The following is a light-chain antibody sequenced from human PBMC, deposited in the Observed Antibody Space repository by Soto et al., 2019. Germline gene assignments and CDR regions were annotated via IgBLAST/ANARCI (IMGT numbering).Light chain of an antibody. CDR3: QQRSSWPPPT. V-gene: IGKV3-11*01. J-gene: IGKJ4*01. CDR1: QSVGNN. Sequence: IVLTQSPATLSLSPGERATLSFRASQSVGNNLAWYQEKPGQAPRLLIYDASNRATGIPPRFGGSGSGTDFSLTISSLEPEDFAVYYCQQRSSWPPPTFGGGTKVEI. CDR2: DAS.